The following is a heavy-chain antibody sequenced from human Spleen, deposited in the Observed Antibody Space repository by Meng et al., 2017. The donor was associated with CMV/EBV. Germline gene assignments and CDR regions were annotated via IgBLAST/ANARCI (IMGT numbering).Heavy chain of an antibody. Sequence: SVKVSCKASGGTFSRYAISWVRQAPGQGLEWVGGSVPSCATPNHAQKFQARATITRDESTSTAYMELSSLRSEDTAVYYCAREKEYYDILTEEYYYYGMDVWGQGTTVTVSS. CDR2: SVPSCATP. J-gene: IGHJ6*02. D-gene: IGHD3-9*01. V-gene: IGHV1-69*05. CDR1: GGTFSRYA. CDR3: AREKEYYDILTEEYYYYGMDV.